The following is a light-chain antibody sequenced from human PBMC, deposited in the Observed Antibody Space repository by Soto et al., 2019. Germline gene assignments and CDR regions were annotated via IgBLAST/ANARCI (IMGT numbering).Light chain of an antibody. Sequence: HSALTQPASVSGSPGQSITISCTGTSSDIGRYNYVSWFQQHPGKVPKLVIFEVNYRPSGVSDRFSGSKSGNTASLTITGLQAEDEADYYCTSCITANTRCVFGSGTKLTVL. CDR3: TSCITANTRCV. J-gene: IGLJ1*01. CDR1: SSDIGRYNY. CDR2: EVN. V-gene: IGLV2-14*01.